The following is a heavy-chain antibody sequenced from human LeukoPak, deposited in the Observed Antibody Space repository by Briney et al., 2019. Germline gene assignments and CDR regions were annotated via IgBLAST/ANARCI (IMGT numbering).Heavy chain of an antibody. CDR2: VSPDGNLA. V-gene: IGHV3-74*01. Sequence: GGSLRLSCAGSGFTLSSSWMHWVRQAPGKGPVWVAHVSPDGNLANYADSVKGRFVISRDNAKNTLFLQMNSLRAEDTAVYYCARDLSFSPDHRGQGTLVTVSS. CDR1: GFTLSSSW. J-gene: IGHJ4*02. CDR3: ARDLSFSPDH.